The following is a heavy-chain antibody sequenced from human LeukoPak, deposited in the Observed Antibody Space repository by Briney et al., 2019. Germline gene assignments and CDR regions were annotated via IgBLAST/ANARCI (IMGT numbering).Heavy chain of an antibody. D-gene: IGHD2-2*01. CDR1: GYSISSGYY. J-gene: IGHJ6*03. CDR2: IYHSGST. V-gene: IGHV4-38-2*02. Sequence: PSETLSLTCTVSGYSISSGYYWGWIRQPPGKGLEWIGSIYHSGSTYYNPSLKSRVTISVDTSKNQFSLKLSSVTAADTAVYYCARGKVQLLHYYYYIDVWGKGTTVTVSS. CDR3: ARGKVQLLHYYYYIDV.